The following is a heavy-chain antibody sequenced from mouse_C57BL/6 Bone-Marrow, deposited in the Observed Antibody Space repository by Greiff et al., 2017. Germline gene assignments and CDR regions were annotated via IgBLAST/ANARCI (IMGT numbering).Heavy chain of an antibody. CDR2: IDPSDSYT. CDR3: AREGDYDGYAMDY. J-gene: IGHJ4*01. V-gene: IGHV1-50*01. CDR1: GYTFTSYW. D-gene: IGHD2-4*01. Sequence: VQLQQPGAELVKPGASVKLSCKASGYTFTSYWMQWVKQRPGQGLEWIGEIDPSDSYTNYNQKFTGKATLTVDTSSSTAYMQLSSLTSEDSAVYYCAREGDYDGYAMDYWGKGTSGNVSS.